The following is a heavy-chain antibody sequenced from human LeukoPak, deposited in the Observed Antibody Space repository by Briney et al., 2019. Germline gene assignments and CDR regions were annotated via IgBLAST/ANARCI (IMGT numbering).Heavy chain of an antibody. J-gene: IGHJ3*02. CDR3: AKDTVTTRMWDAFNI. CDR2: ISGSGDNT. Sequence: PGGSLRLSCAASGFTFSSYAMTWVRQAPGEGLERVSTISGSGDNTYYADSVKGRFTISRDNSKNTLYLQMNSLRAEDTAVYYCAKDTVTTRMWDAFNIWGQGTMVTVSS. CDR1: GFTFSSYA. D-gene: IGHD4-11*01. V-gene: IGHV3-23*01.